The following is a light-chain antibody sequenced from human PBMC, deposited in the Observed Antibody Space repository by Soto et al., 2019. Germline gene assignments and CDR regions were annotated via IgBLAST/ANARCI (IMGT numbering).Light chain of an antibody. Sequence: DIQMTQSPSTLSASVGDRVAVTCRASQNIRSRLAWFQQKPGKAPKLLIYEASSLQSGVPSRISGSGSGTDFTLTISSLQTEDFATYHCQQFNTYPTFGGGTKVDIK. CDR1: QNIRSR. V-gene: IGKV1-5*01. CDR3: QQFNTYPT. CDR2: EAS. J-gene: IGKJ4*01.